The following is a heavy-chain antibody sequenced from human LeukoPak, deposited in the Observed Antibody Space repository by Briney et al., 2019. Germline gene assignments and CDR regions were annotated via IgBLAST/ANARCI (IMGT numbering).Heavy chain of an antibody. CDR1: GYTFTSYG. CDR2: ISAYNGNT. Sequence: ASVKVSCKASGYTFTSYGISWVRQAPGQGLEWMGWISAYNGNTNYAQKLQGRVTITADESTSTAYMELSSLRSEDTAVYYCARYYSGWYYFDYWGQGTLVTVPS. CDR3: ARYYSGWYYFDY. D-gene: IGHD6-19*01. V-gene: IGHV1-18*01. J-gene: IGHJ4*02.